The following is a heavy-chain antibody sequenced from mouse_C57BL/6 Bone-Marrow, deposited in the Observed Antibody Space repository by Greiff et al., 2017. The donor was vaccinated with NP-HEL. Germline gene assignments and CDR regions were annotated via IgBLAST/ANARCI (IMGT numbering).Heavy chain of an antibody. CDR1: GYSITSDY. J-gene: IGHJ1*03. CDR3: ARRITTVVAHWYFDV. D-gene: IGHD1-1*01. V-gene: IGHV3-8*01. Sequence: VQLQQSGPGLAKPSQTLSLTCSVTGYSITSDYWNWIRKFPGNKLEYMGYISYSGSTYYNLSLKSRISITRDTSKNQYYLQLNSVTTEDTATYYCARRITTVVAHWYFDVWGTGTTVTVSS. CDR2: ISYSGST.